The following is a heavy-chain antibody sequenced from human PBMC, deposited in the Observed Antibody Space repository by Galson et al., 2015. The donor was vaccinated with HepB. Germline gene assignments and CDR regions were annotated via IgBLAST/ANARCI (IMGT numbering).Heavy chain of an antibody. CDR1: GFTFSSYA. J-gene: IGHJ6*02. Sequence: SLRLSCAASGFTFSSYAMHWVRQAPGKGLEWVAVISYDGSNKYYADSVKGRFTISRDNSKNTLYLQMNSLRAEDTAVYYCARDQVYSSSWYRYYYYGMDVWGQGTTVTASS. V-gene: IGHV3-30*04. CDR2: ISYDGSNK. CDR3: ARDQVYSSSWYRYYYYGMDV. D-gene: IGHD6-13*01.